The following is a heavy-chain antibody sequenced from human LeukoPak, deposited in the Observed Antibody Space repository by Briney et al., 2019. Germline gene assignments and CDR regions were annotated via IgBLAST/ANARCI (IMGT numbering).Heavy chain of an antibody. Sequence: GGSLRLSCAASGFTFSNYAMTWVRQAPGKGLEWVSSISSTVINTYNADSVKGRFTISRDNSKNTLYLQMNTLRADDTAIYYCAKGTVRFLEWSQRGYFDYWGQGILVTVSS. CDR3: AKGTVRFLEWSQRGYFDY. CDR2: ISSTVINT. CDR1: GFTFSNYA. V-gene: IGHV3-23*01. J-gene: IGHJ4*02. D-gene: IGHD3-3*01.